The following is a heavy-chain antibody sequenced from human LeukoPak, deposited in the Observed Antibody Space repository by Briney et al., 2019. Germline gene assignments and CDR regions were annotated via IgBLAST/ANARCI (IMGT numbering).Heavy chain of an antibody. CDR1: GFTFSSHE. J-gene: IGHJ4*02. D-gene: IGHD6-25*01. CDR3: AAGSPTLGFEY. CDR2: IYSSGSTR. V-gene: IGHV3-48*03. Sequence: GGSLRLSCAASGFTFSSHEMNWVRQAPGKGLEWVSYIYSSGSTRYYADSVKGRFTISRDNAKNSLYLQMNSLRGEDTAVYYCAAGSPTLGFEYWGQGTLVTVSS.